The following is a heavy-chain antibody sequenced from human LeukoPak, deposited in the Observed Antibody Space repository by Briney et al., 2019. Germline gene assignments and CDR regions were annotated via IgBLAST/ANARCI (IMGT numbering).Heavy chain of an antibody. Sequence: GGSLRLSCAASGFTFSSYWMHWVRQAPGKGLEWVSVIYSGGSTYYADSVKGRFTISRDNSKNTLYLQMNSLRAEDTAVYYCARAWDGSYFDYWGQGTLVTVSS. CDR2: IYSGGST. CDR3: ARAWDGSYFDY. J-gene: IGHJ4*02. D-gene: IGHD1-26*01. V-gene: IGHV3-53*01. CDR1: GFTFSSYW.